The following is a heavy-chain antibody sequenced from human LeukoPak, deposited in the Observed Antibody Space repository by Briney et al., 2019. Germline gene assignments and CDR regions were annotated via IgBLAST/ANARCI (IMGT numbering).Heavy chain of an antibody. V-gene: IGHV4-30-2*01. J-gene: IGHJ4*02. CDR1: GGSISRGGYS. D-gene: IGHD3-10*01. Sequence: SETLSLTCAVSGGSISRGGYSWSWIRQPPGKGLEWIGYIYHSGSTYYNPSLKSRVTISVDRSKNQFSLKLSSVTAADTAVYYCARVTGSGSPDYYFDYWGQGTLVTVSS. CDR2: IYHSGST. CDR3: ARVTGSGSPDYYFDY.